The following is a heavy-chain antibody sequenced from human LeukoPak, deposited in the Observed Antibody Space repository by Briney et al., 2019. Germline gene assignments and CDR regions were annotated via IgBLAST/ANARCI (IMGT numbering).Heavy chain of an antibody. CDR2: IYYSGGT. Sequence: SETLSLTCTVSGGSISSSSYYWGWIRQPPGKGLEWIGSIYYSGGTYYNPSLKSRVTISVDTSKNQFSLKLSSVTAADTAVYYCARVTSGYYYYMDVWGKGTTVTVSS. V-gene: IGHV4-39*07. J-gene: IGHJ6*03. D-gene: IGHD6-25*01. CDR3: ARVTSGYYYYMDV. CDR1: GGSISSSSYY.